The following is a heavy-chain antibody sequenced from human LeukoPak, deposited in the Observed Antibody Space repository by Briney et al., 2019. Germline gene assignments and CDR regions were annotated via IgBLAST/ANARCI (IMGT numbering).Heavy chain of an antibody. CDR2: ISSSGSTI. J-gene: IGHJ6*03. D-gene: IGHD6-19*01. CDR1: GFTFSDYY. Sequence: GGSLRLSCAASGFTFSDYYMSWIRQAPGKGLEWVSYISSSGSTIYYADSVKGRFTISRDNAKNTLYLQMNSLRAEDTALYYCARDHLSSGSSPDYYYYYYMDVWGKGTTVTISS. CDR3: ARDHLSSGSSPDYYYYYYMDV. V-gene: IGHV3-11*04.